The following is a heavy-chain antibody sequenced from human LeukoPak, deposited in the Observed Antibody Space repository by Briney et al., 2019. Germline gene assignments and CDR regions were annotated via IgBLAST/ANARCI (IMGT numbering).Heavy chain of an antibody. V-gene: IGHV1-69*04. CDR3: ARMHCSSTSCVFDY. D-gene: IGHD2-2*01. J-gene: IGHJ4*02. CDR1: GGTFSSYA. Sequence: SVKVSFKASGGTFSSYAISWVRQAPGQGLEWMGRIIPILGIANYAQKFQRRVTITADKSTRTAYMELSSLRSEDTAVYYCARMHCSSTSCVFDYWGQGTLVTVSS. CDR2: IIPILGIA.